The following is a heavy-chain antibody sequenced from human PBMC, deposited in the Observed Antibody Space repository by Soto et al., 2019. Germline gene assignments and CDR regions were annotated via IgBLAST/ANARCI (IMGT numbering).Heavy chain of an antibody. Sequence: EVQLVESGGGLVQPGRSLRLSCAASGFTFDDFAMHWVRQAPGKGLEWVSGISWNSGSIGYADSVKGRFTISRDNAKNALYLQMNTLSTEDTAFYYCANGNSSRTWQNDDFDIWGQGTMVTVSS. V-gene: IGHV3-9*01. CDR3: ANGNSSRTWQNDDFDI. D-gene: IGHD6-13*01. J-gene: IGHJ3*02. CDR2: ISWNSGSI. CDR1: GFTFDDFA.